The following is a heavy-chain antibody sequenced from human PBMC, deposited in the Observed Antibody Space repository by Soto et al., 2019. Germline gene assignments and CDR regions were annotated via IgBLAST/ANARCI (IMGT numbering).Heavy chain of an antibody. Sequence: QVQLVQSGAEVKKPGSSVKVSCKASGGTFSSYAISWVRQAPGQGLEWMGGIIPIFGTANYAQKFQGRVTITADESTSTAYMELSSLRSDDTAVYYWARVGHGIAAAGPAQDFDYWGQGTLVTVSS. CDR1: GGTFSSYA. CDR2: IIPIFGTA. V-gene: IGHV1-69*12. J-gene: IGHJ4*02. D-gene: IGHD6-13*01. CDR3: ARVGHGIAAAGPAQDFDY.